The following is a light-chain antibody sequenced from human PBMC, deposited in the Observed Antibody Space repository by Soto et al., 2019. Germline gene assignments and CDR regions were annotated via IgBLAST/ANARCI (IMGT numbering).Light chain of an antibody. CDR3: KSYAGSNTYV. CDR1: KNDVGFYDF. CDR2: EVV. Sequence: AVTQPPSASWSPGQSVTISCTGTKNDVGFYDFVSWYQHHPGKAPRLIIYEVVQRPSGVPDRFSGSKSGNTASLTVSGLQAADEADYFCKSYAGSNTYVFGSGTKVTVL. J-gene: IGLJ1*01. V-gene: IGLV2-8*01.